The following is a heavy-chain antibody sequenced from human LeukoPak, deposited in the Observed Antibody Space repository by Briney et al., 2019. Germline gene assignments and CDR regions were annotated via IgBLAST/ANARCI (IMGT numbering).Heavy chain of an antibody. CDR3: ARVIGGSLPSFDY. CDR2: IYHSGST. CDR1: GGSISSGGYS. Sequence: PSQTLSLTCAVSGGSISSGGYSWSWIRQPPGKGLEWIGYIYHSGSTYYNPSLKSRVTISVDRSKNQFSLKLSSVTAADTAVYYCARVIGGSLPSFDYWGQGTLVTVSS. V-gene: IGHV4-30-2*01. J-gene: IGHJ4*02. D-gene: IGHD1-26*01.